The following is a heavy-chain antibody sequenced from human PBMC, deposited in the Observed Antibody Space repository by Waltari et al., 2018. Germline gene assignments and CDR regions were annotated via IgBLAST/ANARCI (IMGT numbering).Heavy chain of an antibody. CDR1: GFTVSSNY. V-gene: IGHV3-21*04. CDR3: AKQSPSYTRGWYPLES. Sequence: EVQLVESGGGLIQPGGSLRLSCAASGFTVSSNYMSWVRQAPGKGREGVSSIRSGSSYIYYADSVKGRFTISRDNAKNSLYLQMNSLRAEDTAVYYCAKQSPSYTRGWYPLESWGPGTLVTVSP. D-gene: IGHD6-19*01. CDR2: IRSGSSYI. J-gene: IGHJ4*02.